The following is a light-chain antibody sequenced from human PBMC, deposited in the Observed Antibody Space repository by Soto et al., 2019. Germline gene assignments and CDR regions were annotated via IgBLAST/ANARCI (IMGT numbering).Light chain of an antibody. CDR2: EVS. Sequence: QSALTQPASVSGSPGQSITISCTGTSSDVGGYNYVSWYQQHPGKAPKLMIYEVSNRPSGVSNRFSGSKSGNTASLTISGLQAEDEADYYCSSYTSSNYVFGTGTE. CDR1: SSDVGGYNY. V-gene: IGLV2-14*01. CDR3: SSYTSSNYV. J-gene: IGLJ1*01.